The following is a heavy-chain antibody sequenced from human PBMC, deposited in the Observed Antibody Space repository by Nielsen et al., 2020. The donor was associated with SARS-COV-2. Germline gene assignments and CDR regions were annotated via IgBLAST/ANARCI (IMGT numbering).Heavy chain of an antibody. CDR2: INHSGST. Sequence: SQTLSLTCAVYGGSFSAYYWSWIRQPPGKGLEWIGEINHSGSTNYNPSLKSRVTISVDTSKNQVSLKLSSVTAADTAVYYCARGRGGYWYWGQGTLVTVSS. CDR1: GGSFSAYY. J-gene: IGHJ4*02. V-gene: IGHV4-34*01. D-gene: IGHD5-12*01. CDR3: ARGRGGYWY.